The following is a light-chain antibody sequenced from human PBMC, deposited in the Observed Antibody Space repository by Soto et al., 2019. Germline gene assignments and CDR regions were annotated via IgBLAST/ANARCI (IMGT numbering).Light chain of an antibody. V-gene: IGKV3-15*01. CDR2: DAS. CDR1: QSVRSN. Sequence: EIVMTQSPATLSASPGETVTLSCRASQSVRSNLAWYQQKPGQAPRLLIYDASTMATGIPDRLSGSGSVTEFTLTIKSRQAEDFAIYYGQKYNHWPPYTIGQGTKLEMK. J-gene: IGKJ2*01. CDR3: QKYNHWPPYT.